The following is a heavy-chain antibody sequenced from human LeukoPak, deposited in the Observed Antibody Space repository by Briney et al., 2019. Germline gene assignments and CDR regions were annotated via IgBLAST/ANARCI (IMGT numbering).Heavy chain of an antibody. J-gene: IGHJ4*02. D-gene: IGHD3-22*01. CDR2: ISAYNGNT. V-gene: IGHV1-18*01. CDR3: ARDLAYDSSGYYYENYFDY. Sequence: ASVKVSCKASGYTFTSYGISWVRQAPGQGLKWMGWISAYNGNTNYAQKLQGRVTMTTDTSTSTAYMELRSLRSDDTAVYYCARDLAYDSSGYYYENYFDYWGQGTLVTVSS. CDR1: GYTFTSYG.